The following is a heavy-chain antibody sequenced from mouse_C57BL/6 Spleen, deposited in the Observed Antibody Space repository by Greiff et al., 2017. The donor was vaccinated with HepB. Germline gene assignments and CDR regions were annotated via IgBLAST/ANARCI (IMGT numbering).Heavy chain of an antibody. J-gene: IGHJ2*01. CDR2: INPSTGGT. D-gene: IGHD2-1*01. Sequence: VQLKQSGPELVKPGASVKISCKASGYSFTGYYMNWVKQSPEKSLEWIGEINPSTGGTTYNQKFKAKATLTVDKSSSTAYMQLKSLTSEDSAVYYCARNGNLDYWGQGTTLTVSS. CDR1: GYSFTGYY. V-gene: IGHV1-42*01. CDR3: ARNGNLDY.